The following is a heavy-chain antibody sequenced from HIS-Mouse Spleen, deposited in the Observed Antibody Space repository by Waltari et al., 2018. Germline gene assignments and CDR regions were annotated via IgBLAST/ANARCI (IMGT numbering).Heavy chain of an antibody. V-gene: IGHV4-39*07. J-gene: IGHJ2*01. CDR2: LDYSGST. D-gene: IGHD6-13*01. Sequence: QLQLQESGPGLVKPSETLSLTCTVSGGSISRSSYYWGWIRQPPGKGLEWIGSLDYSGSTYYNPSLKSRVTISVDTSKNQFSLKLSSVTAADTAVYYCAREIPYSSSWYDWYFDLWGRGTLVTVSS. CDR1: GGSISRSSYY. CDR3: AREIPYSSSWYDWYFDL.